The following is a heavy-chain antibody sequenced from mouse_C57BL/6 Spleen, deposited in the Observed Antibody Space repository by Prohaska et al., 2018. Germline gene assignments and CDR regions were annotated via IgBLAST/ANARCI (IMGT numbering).Heavy chain of an antibody. J-gene: IGHJ1*01. Sequence: SLGHFCEVAGFTCLGCWMSWVRQTHGKDLEWIGDINSDGSAINYAPYIKDRFTIFRDNDKSTLYLQMSNVRSEDTATYFCMRYRNYWYFD. CDR1: GFTCLGCW. V-gene: IGHV11-2*01. CDR2: INSDGSAI. CDR3: MRYRNYWYFD.